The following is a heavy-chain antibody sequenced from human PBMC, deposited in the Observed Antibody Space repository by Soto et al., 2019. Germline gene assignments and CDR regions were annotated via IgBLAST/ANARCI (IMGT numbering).Heavy chain of an antibody. V-gene: IGHV3-48*03. CDR2: INYSGSNI. J-gene: IGHJ4*02. CDR1: GFTFRNSE. D-gene: IGHD2-21*02. Sequence: SGGSLRLSCAGSGFTFRNSEMFWVRQAPGKGLEWVSKINYSGSNIYYSKSVKGRFTISRDNAKNSLYLQMNSLTDEDTAIYFCASEALCGADCYFFEYWGPGTLVTVSS. CDR3: ASEALCGADCYFFEY.